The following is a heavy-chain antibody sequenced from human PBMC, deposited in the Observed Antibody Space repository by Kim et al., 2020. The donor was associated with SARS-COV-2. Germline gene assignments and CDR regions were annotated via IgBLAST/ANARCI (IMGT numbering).Heavy chain of an antibody. CDR3: AREGPSGGSCLKN. D-gene: IGHD2-15*01. CDR1: GGSISSSSYY. CDR2: IYYSGST. V-gene: IGHV4-39*02. J-gene: IGHJ4*02. Sequence: SETLSLTCTVSGGSISSSSYYWGWIRQPPGKGLEWIGSIYYSGSTYYNPSLKSRVTISVDTSKNQFSLKLSSVTAADTAVYYCAREGPSGGSCLKNWGQGTLVTVSS.